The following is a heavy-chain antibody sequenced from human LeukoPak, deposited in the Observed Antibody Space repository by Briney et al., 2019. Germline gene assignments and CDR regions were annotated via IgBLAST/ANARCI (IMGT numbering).Heavy chain of an antibody. Sequence: GGSLRLSCVASGFTFSSFAMSWVRQAPGKGQEWVSAIRASDSSTVYADSVKGQFTISRDNSKNTLYLQMNSLRAEDTAVYYCAKAVRSWAFDIWGQGTKVTVSS. CDR1: GFTFSSFA. V-gene: IGHV3-23*01. CDR3: AKAVRSWAFDI. CDR2: IRASDSST. J-gene: IGHJ3*02. D-gene: IGHD4-17*01.